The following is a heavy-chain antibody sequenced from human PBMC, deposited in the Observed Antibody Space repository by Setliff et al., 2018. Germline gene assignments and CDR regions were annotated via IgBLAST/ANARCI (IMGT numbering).Heavy chain of an antibody. J-gene: IGHJ5*02. CDR2: IDWDDDK. V-gene: IGHV2-70*11. CDR1: GFSLSTSGMC. D-gene: IGHD6-19*01. Sequence: SGPTLVNPTQTLTLTCTFSGFSLSTSGMCVSWIRQPPGKALEWLARIDWDDDKYYSTSLKTRLTVSKDTSKNQVVLTMTNMDPVDTATYYCARMPFYFSSGWRGGRFDPWGQGTLVTVSS. CDR3: ARMPFYFSSGWRGGRFDP.